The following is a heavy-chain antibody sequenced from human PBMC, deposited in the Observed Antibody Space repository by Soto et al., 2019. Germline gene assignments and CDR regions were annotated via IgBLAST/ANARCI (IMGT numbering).Heavy chain of an antibody. CDR3: AKGDGFLEWLPSYYYGMDV. J-gene: IGHJ6*02. CDR1: GFTFSSYA. V-gene: IGHV3-23*01. Sequence: EVQLLESGGGLVQPGGFLRLSCAASGFTFSSYAMCWVRQAPGKGLEWVSAISGSGGSTYYADSVKGRFTISRDNSKNTLYLQMNSLRAEDTAVYYCAKGDGFLEWLPSYYYGMDVWGQGITVSVSS. CDR2: ISGSGGST. D-gene: IGHD3-3*01.